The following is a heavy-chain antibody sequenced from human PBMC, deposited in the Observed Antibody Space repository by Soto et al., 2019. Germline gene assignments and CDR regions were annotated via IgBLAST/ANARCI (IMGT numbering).Heavy chain of an antibody. V-gene: IGHV4-34*01. D-gene: IGHD3-22*01. CDR2: INHSGST. Sequence: QVQLQQWGAGLLKPSETLSLTCAVYGGSFSGYYWSWIRQPPGKGLEWIGEINHSGSTNYNPSLKGGVTISVDPSKNQFSLRLGLVTAADTAVYYCGGGPVFGSGYYYYYYYGMDVWGQGTTVTASS. J-gene: IGHJ6*02. CDR1: GGSFSGYY. CDR3: GGGPVFGSGYYYYYYYGMDV.